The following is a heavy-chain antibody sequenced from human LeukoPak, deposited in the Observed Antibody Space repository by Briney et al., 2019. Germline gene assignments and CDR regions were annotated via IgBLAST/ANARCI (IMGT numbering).Heavy chain of an antibody. Sequence: GSLRLSCAASGFTFSSYSMNWVRQAPGKGLEWVSSISSSSSYIYYADSVKGRFTISRDNAKNSLYLQMNSLRAEDTAVYCCARDGLDGSSSSDGLDYWGQGTLVTVSS. V-gene: IGHV3-21*01. CDR3: ARDGLDGSSSSDGLDY. CDR1: GFTFSSYS. J-gene: IGHJ4*02. CDR2: ISSSSSYI. D-gene: IGHD6-6*01.